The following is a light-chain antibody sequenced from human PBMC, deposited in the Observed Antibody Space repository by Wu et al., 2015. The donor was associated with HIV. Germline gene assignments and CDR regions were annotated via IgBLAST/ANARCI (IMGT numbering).Light chain of an antibody. CDR2: TAS. J-gene: IGKJ1*01. CDR1: QNVRNY. V-gene: IGKV1-39*01. CDR3: QKYNTAPWT. Sequence: DIQMTQSPSSLTASVGDTVTITCRASQNVRNYLNWYQQKPGKAPQLLIYTASNLQSGVPSRFSGSGSETDFTLTINSLQREDFATYYCQKYNTAPWTFGQGTKVEMK.